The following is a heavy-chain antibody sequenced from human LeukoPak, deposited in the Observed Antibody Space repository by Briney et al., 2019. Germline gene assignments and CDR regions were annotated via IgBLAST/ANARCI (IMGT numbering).Heavy chain of an antibody. CDR1: GGTFSSYA. CDR3: ARDLMGIAYRGAFYY. V-gene: IGHV1-69*06. CDR2: IIPIFGTA. J-gene: IGHJ4*02. Sequence: SVKVSCKASGGTFSSYAISWVRQAPGQGLEWMGGIIPIFGTANYAQKFQGRVTITADKSTSTAYMELSSLRSEDTAVYYCARDLMGIAYRGAFYYWGQGTLVTVSS. D-gene: IGHD6-13*01.